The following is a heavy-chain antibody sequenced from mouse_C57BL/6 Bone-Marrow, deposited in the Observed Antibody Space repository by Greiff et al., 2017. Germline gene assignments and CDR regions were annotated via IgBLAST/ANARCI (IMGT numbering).Heavy chain of an antibody. D-gene: IGHD1-1*01. CDR2: IDPSDSYT. CDR3: ARDDYYGSSNYAMDY. V-gene: IGHV1-50*01. J-gene: IGHJ4*01. CDR1: GYTFTSYW. Sequence: VQLQQPGAELVKPGASVKLSCKASGYTFTSYWMQWVKQRPGQGLEWIGEIDPSDSYTNYNQKFKGKATLTVDTSSSTAYMQLSSLTSEDSAVYYCARDDYYGSSNYAMDYWGQGTSDTVSS.